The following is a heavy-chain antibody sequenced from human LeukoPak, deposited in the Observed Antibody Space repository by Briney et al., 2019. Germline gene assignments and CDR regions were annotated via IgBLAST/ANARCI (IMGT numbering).Heavy chain of an antibody. CDR2: VSGYNDNT. CDR3: ARPSPGFCSSTSCYSRGTGFDY. CDR1: GYTFTSYG. D-gene: IGHD2-2*01. J-gene: IGHJ4*02. V-gene: IGHV1-18*01. Sequence: GASVKVSCKASGYTFTSYGISWVRQAPGQGLEWMGWVSGYNDNTSYAQRLQGRVTMTTDTSTSTAYMELRSLRSDDTAMYYCARPSPGFCSSTSCYSRGTGFDYWGQGTLVTVSS.